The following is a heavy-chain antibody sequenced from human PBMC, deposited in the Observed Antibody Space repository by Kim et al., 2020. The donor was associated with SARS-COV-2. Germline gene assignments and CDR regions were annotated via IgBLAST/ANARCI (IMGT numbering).Heavy chain of an antibody. CDR3: ARGGGQWELLAFDF. Sequence: AQSLQGRVPMTTDTSTSTAYMELRSLRSDDTAVYYCARGGGQWELLAFDFWGQGTLVTVSS. J-gene: IGHJ4*02. D-gene: IGHD1-26*01. V-gene: IGHV1-18*01.